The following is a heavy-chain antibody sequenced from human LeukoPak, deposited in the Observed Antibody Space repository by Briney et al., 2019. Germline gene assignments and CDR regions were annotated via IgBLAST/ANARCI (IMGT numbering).Heavy chain of an antibody. Sequence: GGSLRLSCVASGFPFSSYWMTWVRQAPGKGLEWVANIKQDGSKKSYVDSVKGRFTISRDNAKNSLYLQMNSLRAEDTAVYYCARVRNYYDSSGYYYAWGQGALVTVSS. J-gene: IGHJ5*02. CDR2: IKQDGSKK. CDR1: GFPFSSYW. D-gene: IGHD3-22*01. CDR3: ARVRNYYDSSGYYYA. V-gene: IGHV3-7*04.